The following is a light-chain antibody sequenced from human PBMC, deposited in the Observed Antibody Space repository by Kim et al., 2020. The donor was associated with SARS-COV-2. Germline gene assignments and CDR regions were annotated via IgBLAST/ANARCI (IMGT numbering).Light chain of an antibody. CDR3: QQYNKWPDT. J-gene: IGKJ1*01. CDR2: GAS. Sequence: EIVMTQSPGTLSVSPGERATLSCRASQSVSSSLAWYQQKPGQPPRLLIYGASTRATGLPDRFSGSGSGTEFTLTISSLQSEDFAVYYCQQYNKWPDTFGQGTKVEIK. V-gene: IGKV3-15*01. CDR1: QSVSSS.